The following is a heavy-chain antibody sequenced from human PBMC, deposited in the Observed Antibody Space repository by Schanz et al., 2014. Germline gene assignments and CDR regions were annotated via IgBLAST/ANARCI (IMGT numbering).Heavy chain of an antibody. J-gene: IGHJ5*02. CDR1: GGTFNSYT. Sequence: QVQLVQSGAEVKKPGSSMKVSCKASGGTFNSYTINWVRQAPGQGLEWMGWISPYNGNTNYAPKVQGRVTVTTDTSTSTVYMELRSLTSDDTAVYFCARDRRRYCSTASCLHDNWFDPWGQGTLVIVSS. V-gene: IGHV1-18*01. CDR2: ISPYNGNT. CDR3: ARDRRRYCSTASCLHDNWFDP. D-gene: IGHD2-2*01.